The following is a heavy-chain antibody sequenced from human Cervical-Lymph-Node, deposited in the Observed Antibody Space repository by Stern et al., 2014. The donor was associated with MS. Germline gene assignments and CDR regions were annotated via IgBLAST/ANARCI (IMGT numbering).Heavy chain of an antibody. CDR1: GGSISIGSSY. J-gene: IGHJ3*02. V-gene: IGHV4-31*03. Sequence: QLQLQESGPGLVKPSQTLSLTCSVSGGSISIGSSYWSWIRQHPGKGLEWIAYIHYSGNTYYNSSLKSRVHLSADTSKNQFSLELSSVTAADTAVYYCARLSSDAFDIWGQGTLVTVSS. CDR2: IHYSGNT. CDR3: ARLSSDAFDI.